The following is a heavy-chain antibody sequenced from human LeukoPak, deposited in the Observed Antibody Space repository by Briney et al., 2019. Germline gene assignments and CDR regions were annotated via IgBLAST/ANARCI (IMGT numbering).Heavy chain of an antibody. CDR2: INQDGSHK. J-gene: IGHJ4*02. CDR1: GFTFSSFL. Sequence: QTGGSLRLSCAASGFTFSSFLMTWVRQAPGKGLEWVATINQDGSHKYHVDSVKGRFTISRDNAQNSLHLQMNSLRVEDTAVYYCALLRGGNYWGQGTLVTVSS. D-gene: IGHD3-10*01. V-gene: IGHV3-7*02. CDR3: ALLRGGNY.